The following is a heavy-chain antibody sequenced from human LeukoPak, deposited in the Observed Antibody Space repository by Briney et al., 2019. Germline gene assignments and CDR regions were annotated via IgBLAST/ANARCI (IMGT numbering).Heavy chain of an antibody. CDR3: ARDLGYRGWYDYYYGMDV. CDR1: GFTVSSNY. V-gene: IGHV3-53*01. Sequence: GGSLRLSCAASGFTVSSNYMSWVRQAPGKGLEWVSVIYSGGSTYYADSVKGRFTISRDNAKNSLYLQMNSLRAEDTAVYYCARDLGYRGWYDYYYGMDVWGQGTTVTVSS. CDR2: IYSGGST. D-gene: IGHD6-19*01. J-gene: IGHJ6*02.